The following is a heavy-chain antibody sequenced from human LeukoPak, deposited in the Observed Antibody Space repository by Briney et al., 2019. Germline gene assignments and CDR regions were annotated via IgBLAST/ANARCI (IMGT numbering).Heavy chain of an antibody. V-gene: IGHV1-46*01. CDR2: INPSGGST. CDR1: GCTFTSYY. CDR3: ARGNYYGSGSYYESDY. J-gene: IGHJ4*02. D-gene: IGHD3-10*01. Sequence: ASVKVSCKASGCTFTSYYMHRVRQAPGQGLEWMGIINPSGGSTSYAQKFQGRVTMTRDTSTSTVYMELSSLRSEDTAVYYCARGNYYGSGSYYESDYWGQGTLVTVSS.